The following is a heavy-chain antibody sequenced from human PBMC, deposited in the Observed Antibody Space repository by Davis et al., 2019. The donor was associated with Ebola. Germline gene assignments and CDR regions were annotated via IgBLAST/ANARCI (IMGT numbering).Heavy chain of an antibody. V-gene: IGHV3-43*01. CDR3: AKDKYCSGGSCYSGFDY. D-gene: IGHD2-15*01. Sequence: GESLKISCAASGFTFDDYTMHWVRQAPGKGLEWVSLISWDGGSTYYADSVKGRFTISRDNSKNSLYLQMNSLRTEDTALYYCAKDKYCSGGSCYSGFDYWGQGTLVTVSS. J-gene: IGHJ4*02. CDR1: GFTFDDYT. CDR2: ISWDGGST.